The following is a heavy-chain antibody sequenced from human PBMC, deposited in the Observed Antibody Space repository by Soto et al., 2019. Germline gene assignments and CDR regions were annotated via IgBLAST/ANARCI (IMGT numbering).Heavy chain of an antibody. CDR1: GGSFSGYY. Sequence: QVQLQQWGAGLLKPSETLSLTCAVYGGSFSGYYWSWIRQPPGKGLEWIGEINHSGSTNYNPSLKSRVTISVDTSKNQFSLKLSSVTAADTAVYYCAIGASTHFGFGELLLYYFDYWGQGTLDTVSS. V-gene: IGHV4-34*01. CDR3: AIGASTHFGFGELLLYYFDY. CDR2: INHSGST. D-gene: IGHD3-10*01. J-gene: IGHJ4*02.